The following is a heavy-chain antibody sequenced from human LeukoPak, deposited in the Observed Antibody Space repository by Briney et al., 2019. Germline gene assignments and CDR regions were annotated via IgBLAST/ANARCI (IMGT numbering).Heavy chain of an antibody. CDR2: INHNGEAI. V-gene: IGHV3-48*02. Sequence: TGGSLRLSCAASGFPFSSHVLSWVRQAPGKGLGWIAYINHNGEAIYYPDFVKGRFIISRDNAKNSLFLQMNDLRDEDTAVYYCARANGGSYYDSSGYYSYFDYWGQGTLVTVSS. CDR3: ARANGGSYYDSSGYYSYFDY. D-gene: IGHD3-22*01. J-gene: IGHJ4*02. CDR1: GFPFSSHV.